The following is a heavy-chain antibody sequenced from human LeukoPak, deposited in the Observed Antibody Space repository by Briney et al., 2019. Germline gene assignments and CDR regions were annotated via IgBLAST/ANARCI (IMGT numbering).Heavy chain of an antibody. D-gene: IGHD5-12*01. CDR3: AKAGYSGHDFFDY. CDR1: GFTFDDYA. V-gene: IGHV3-9*01. J-gene: IGHJ4*02. Sequence: GGSLRLSCAASGFTFDDYAVHWVRQAPGKGLEWVSGISWNSGSIGYADSVKGRFTISRDNAKNSLYLQMNSLRAEDTALYYCAKAGYSGHDFFDYWGQGTLVTVSS. CDR2: ISWNSGSI.